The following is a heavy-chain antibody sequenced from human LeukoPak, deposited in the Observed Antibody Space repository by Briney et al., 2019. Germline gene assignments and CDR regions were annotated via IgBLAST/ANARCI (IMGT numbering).Heavy chain of an antibody. J-gene: IGHJ4*02. Sequence: SETLSLTCTVSGGSISRYYWNWIRQPPGKGLEWIGYISDSGSTDYSPSLKSRVTITVDTSKKHFSLKLSSGTAADTAIYYCARDSEYCGGDCYSFVSWGQGTLVTVSS. CDR1: GGSISRYY. CDR3: ARDSEYCGGDCYSFVS. CDR2: ISDSGST. V-gene: IGHV4-59*01. D-gene: IGHD2-21*02.